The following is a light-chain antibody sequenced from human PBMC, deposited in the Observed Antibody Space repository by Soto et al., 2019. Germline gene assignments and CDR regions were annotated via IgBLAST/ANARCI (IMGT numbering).Light chain of an antibody. Sequence: EIVMTQSPATLSVSPGERATLSCWASQTITRDLAWYQQKPGQALRLLIYDASTRATGIPVRFSGSGSGTDFTLTISRLQAEDSPVYYCQQDNDWPLTFGGGTMVEIK. CDR2: DAS. V-gene: IGKV3-15*01. J-gene: IGKJ4*01. CDR3: QQDNDWPLT. CDR1: QTITRD.